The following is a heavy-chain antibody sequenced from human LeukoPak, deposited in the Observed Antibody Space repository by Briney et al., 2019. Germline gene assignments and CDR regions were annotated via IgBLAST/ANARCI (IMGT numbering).Heavy chain of an antibody. CDR3: ARESYDYVWGSYRFDY. J-gene: IGHJ4*02. D-gene: IGHD3-16*02. CDR1: GGSFSDYY. Sequence: SETLSLTCAVQGGSFSDYYWSWIRQPPGKGLEWIGEINHSGSTNYNPSLKSRVTISVDTSKNQFSLKLSSVTAADTAVYYCARESYDYVWGSYRFDYWGQGTLVTVSS. CDR2: INHSGST. V-gene: IGHV4-34*01.